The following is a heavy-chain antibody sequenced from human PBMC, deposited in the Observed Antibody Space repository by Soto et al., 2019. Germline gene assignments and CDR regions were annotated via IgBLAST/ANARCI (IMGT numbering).Heavy chain of an antibody. Sequence: QVQLVQSGAEVKKPGASVKISCKASGYSFSAYYVHWVRQAPGQGLEWMGWINPKTGETKIAQRFKSRGTLIRDTAIYTLYMVLISDDTPLYLCAKVRSYVAPNWFDSWGQGTLVIVSS. CDR2: INPKTGET. V-gene: IGHV1-2*02. D-gene: IGHD3-16*01. CDR3: AKVRSYVAPNWFDS. CDR1: GYSFSAYY. J-gene: IGHJ5*01.